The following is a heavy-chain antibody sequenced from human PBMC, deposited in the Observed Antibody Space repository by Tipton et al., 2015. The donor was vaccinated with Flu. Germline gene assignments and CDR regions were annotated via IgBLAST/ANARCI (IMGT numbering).Heavy chain of an antibody. J-gene: IGHJ6*02. Sequence: SLRLSCAASGFIFSDYYINWIRQAPGKGPEWVSHISSSGTSTYYADSVKGRFTISRDNARKSVDLHMDNLRAEDTAVYYCAREWVSGKYGMDVWGQGTTVTVSS. CDR2: ISSSGTST. CDR3: AREWVSGKYGMDV. D-gene: IGHD1-26*01. CDR1: GFIFSDYY. V-gene: IGHV3-11*01.